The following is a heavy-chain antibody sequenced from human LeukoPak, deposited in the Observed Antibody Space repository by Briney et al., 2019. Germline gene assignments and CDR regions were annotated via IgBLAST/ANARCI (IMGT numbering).Heavy chain of an antibody. Sequence: GRSLRLSCAASGFTFDDSAMHWVRQNPEKGLEWVSGISWNSDNIAYVDSVKGRFTISRDNCKNSLYLQMDSLRPEDTALYYCVKDGGSYGSGSNSFSHWGQGTLVIVS. V-gene: IGHV3-9*01. CDR2: ISWNSDNI. CDR1: GFTFDDSA. CDR3: VKDGGSYGSGSNSFSH. J-gene: IGHJ4*02. D-gene: IGHD3-10*01.